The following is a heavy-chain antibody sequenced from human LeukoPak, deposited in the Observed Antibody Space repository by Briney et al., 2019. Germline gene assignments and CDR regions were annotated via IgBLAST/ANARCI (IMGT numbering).Heavy chain of an antibody. V-gene: IGHV4-34*01. CDR2: INHSGST. Sequence: SETLSLTCAVYGGSFSGYYWSWIRQPPGKGLEWIGEINHSGSTNYNPSLKSRVTISVDTSKNQFSLKLSSVTAADTAVYYCARLSRSGWYRGSFDYWGQGTLVTVSS. CDR1: GGSFSGYY. D-gene: IGHD6-19*01. J-gene: IGHJ4*02. CDR3: ARLSRSGWYRGSFDY.